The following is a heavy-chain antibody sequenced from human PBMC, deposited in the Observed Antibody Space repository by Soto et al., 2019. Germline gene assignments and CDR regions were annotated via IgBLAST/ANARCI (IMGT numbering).Heavy chain of an antibody. CDR1: GFSVSSNC. CDR3: ARHRHPRGTVGATSPLDP. Sequence: GGSLRLSCAISGFSVSSNCLSWVRQAPGKGLEWVSVHYSGGSTYYADSVQGRFTISRDKSNNTLYLQMRRVRAEDTAVYFCARHRHPRGTVGATSPLDPWGQGTQVTVSS. J-gene: IGHJ5*02. V-gene: IGHV3-53*01. D-gene: IGHD1-26*01. CDR2: HYSGGST.